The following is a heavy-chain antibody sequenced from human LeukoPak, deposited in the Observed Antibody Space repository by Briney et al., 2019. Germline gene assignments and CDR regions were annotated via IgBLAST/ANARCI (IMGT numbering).Heavy chain of an antibody. CDR2: IIPIFGTA. Sequence: GASVKVSCKASGGTFSSYAISWVRQAPGQGLEWMGRIIPIFGTANYAQKFQGRVTITTDESTSTAYMELSSLRSEDTAVYYCARDTVVAILTDAFDICGQGTMVSVSS. CDR3: ARDTVVAILTDAFDI. J-gene: IGHJ3*02. D-gene: IGHD2-15*01. V-gene: IGHV1-69*05. CDR1: GGTFSSYA.